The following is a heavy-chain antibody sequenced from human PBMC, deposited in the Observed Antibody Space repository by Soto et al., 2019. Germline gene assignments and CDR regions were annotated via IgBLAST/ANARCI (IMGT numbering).Heavy chain of an antibody. J-gene: IGHJ6*02. CDR2: IYYSGST. V-gene: IGHV4-61*01. Sequence: PSETLSLTCTVSGGSVSSGSYYWSWIRQPPGKGLEWIGYIYYSGSTNYNPSLESRVTISVDTSKNQFSLKLSSVTAADTAVYYCASSGSSLVAGDYYYYGMDVWGQGTTVTVSS. CDR3: ASSGSSLVAGDYYYYGMDV. D-gene: IGHD3-10*01. CDR1: GGSVSSGSYY.